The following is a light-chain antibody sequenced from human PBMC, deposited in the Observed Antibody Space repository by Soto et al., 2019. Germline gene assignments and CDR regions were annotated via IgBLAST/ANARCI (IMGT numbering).Light chain of an antibody. CDR2: KAS. CDR3: QQSYSTLIT. V-gene: IGKV1-5*03. CDR1: QTISIC. Sequence: DIQMTQSPSTLSVSPGDRGTITCRASQTISICCFWYQHEPSKPPKLLIYKASTLKSGVPSRFSGSGSGTEFTLTISGLEPEDFATYYCQQSYSTLITFGQGTRLEIK. J-gene: IGKJ5*01.